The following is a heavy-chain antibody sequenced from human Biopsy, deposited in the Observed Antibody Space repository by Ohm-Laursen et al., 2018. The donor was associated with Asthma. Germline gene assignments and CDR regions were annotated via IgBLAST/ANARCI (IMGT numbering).Heavy chain of an antibody. V-gene: IGHV3-30*01. CDR2: ISKDASTQ. D-gene: IGHD1-1*01. Sequence: SLRLSCAAPGFSFSNFAIHWVRQAPGKGLEWVAVISKDASTQDYAGSVKGRFTMARDNSKNTLDLQMNSLKEEDTAVYYCVRDGTDDAFDIWGQGTVVSVSS. CDR1: GFSFSNFA. J-gene: IGHJ3*02. CDR3: VRDGTDDAFDI.